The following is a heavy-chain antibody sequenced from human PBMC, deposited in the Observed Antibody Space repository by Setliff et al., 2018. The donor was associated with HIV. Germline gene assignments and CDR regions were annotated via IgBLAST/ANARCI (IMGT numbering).Heavy chain of an antibody. D-gene: IGHD5-12*01. J-gene: IGHJ4*01. CDR1: GVSISSGSYY. Sequence: PSETLSLTCTVSGVSISSGSYYWSWIRQPAGKGLEWIGHIYTSGSTNYNPSLKSRVTISVDTSKNQFSLKLSSVTAADTAVYYCARDSRWLQFPYFDSWGQGTPVTVSS. V-gene: IGHV4-61*09. CDR3: ARDSRWLQFPYFDS. CDR2: IYTSGST.